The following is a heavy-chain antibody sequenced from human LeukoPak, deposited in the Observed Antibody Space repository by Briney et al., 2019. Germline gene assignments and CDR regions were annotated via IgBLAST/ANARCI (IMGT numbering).Heavy chain of an antibody. J-gene: IGHJ5*02. CDR2: INHSGST. V-gene: IGHV4-34*01. CDR3: ARRPPFGIVVNWFDP. Sequence: PSETLSLTCAVYGGSFSGYYWSRIRQPPGKGLEWIGEINHSGSTNYNPSLKSRVTISVDTSKNQFSLKLSSVTAADTAVYYCARRPPFGIVVNWFDPWGQGTLVTVSS. D-gene: IGHD3-22*01. CDR1: GGSFSGYY.